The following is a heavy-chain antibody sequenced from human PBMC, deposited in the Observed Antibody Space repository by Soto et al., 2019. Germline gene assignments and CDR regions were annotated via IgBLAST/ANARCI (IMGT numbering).Heavy chain of an antibody. J-gene: IGHJ4*02. Sequence: GGSLRLSCAASGFTFSSYEMNWVRQAPGKGLEWVSYISSSGSTIYYADSVKGRFTISRDNAKNSLYLQMNSLRAEDTAAYYCAKQRADYGSGAHTFYFDSWGQGAPVTLSS. CDR1: GFTFSSYE. CDR3: AKQRADYGSGAHTFYFDS. D-gene: IGHD3-10*01. CDR2: ISSSGSTI. V-gene: IGHV3-48*03.